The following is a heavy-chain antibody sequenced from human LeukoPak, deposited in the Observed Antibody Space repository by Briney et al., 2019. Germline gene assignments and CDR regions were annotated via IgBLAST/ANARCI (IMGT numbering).Heavy chain of an antibody. CDR2: IIPILGIA. Sequence: RASVKVSCKASGGTFSSYAISWVRQAPGQGLEWMGRIIPILGIANYAQKFQGRVTITADKSTSTAYMELSSLRSEDTAVYYCARGPGSGDYGFDYWGQGTLVTVSS. D-gene: IGHD4-17*01. V-gene: IGHV1-69*04. CDR3: ARGPGSGDYGFDY. CDR1: GGTFSSYA. J-gene: IGHJ4*02.